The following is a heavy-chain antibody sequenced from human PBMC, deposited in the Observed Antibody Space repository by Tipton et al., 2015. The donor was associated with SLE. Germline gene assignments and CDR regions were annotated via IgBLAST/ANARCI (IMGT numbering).Heavy chain of an antibody. CDR2: IYYSGST. CDR1: GGSFSGYY. D-gene: IGHD6-13*01. V-gene: IGHV4-34*11. CDR3: ARVERQQPYFDY. J-gene: IGHJ4*02. Sequence: LRLYCAVYGGSFSGYYWSWIRQPPGKGLEWIGYIYYSGSTNYNPSLKSRATISVDTSKNQFSLKLSSVTAADTAVYYCARVERQQPYFDYWGQGTLVTVSS.